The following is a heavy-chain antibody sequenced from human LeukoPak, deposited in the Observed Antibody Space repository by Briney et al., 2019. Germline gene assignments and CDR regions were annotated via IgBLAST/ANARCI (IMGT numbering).Heavy chain of an antibody. CDR2: ISWNSGSI. D-gene: IGHD1-26*01. J-gene: IGHJ4*02. V-gene: IGHV3-9*01. CDR3: AKGDGGSYSPPRY. Sequence: PGRSLRLSCAASGFTFDDYAMHWVRQAPGKGLEWVSGISWNSGSIGYADSVKGRFTISRDNAKNSLYLQMNSLRAEDTALYYCAKGDGGSYSPPRYWGQGTLVTVSS. CDR1: GFTFDDYA.